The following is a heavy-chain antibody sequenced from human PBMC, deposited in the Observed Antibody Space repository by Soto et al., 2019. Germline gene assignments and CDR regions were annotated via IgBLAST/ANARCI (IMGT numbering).Heavy chain of an antibody. CDR1: GVPFSSYA. V-gene: IGHV1-69*01. CDR2: IIPIFGTA. D-gene: IGHD6-19*01. Sequence: QVQLVQSGAEVKKPGSSVKVSCKASGVPFSSYAINWVRQAPGQGLEWMGGIIPIFGTANYAQRFQGRVTITADESTSTAYMELSSLTSEDTAMYYCARGSHSPGIAVAGYYFWGQVTLVTVSS. J-gene: IGHJ4*01. CDR3: ARGSHSPGIAVAGYYF.